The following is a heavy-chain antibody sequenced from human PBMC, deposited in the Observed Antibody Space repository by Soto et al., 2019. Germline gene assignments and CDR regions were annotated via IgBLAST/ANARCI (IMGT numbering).Heavy chain of an antibody. CDR1: GGSISSSNW. CDR2: IYHSGST. CDR3: ARDKDYYGSGSYYRGWFDP. D-gene: IGHD3-10*01. Sequence: QVQLQESGPGLVKPSGTLSLTCAVSGGSISSSNWWSWVRQPPGKGLEWIGGIYHSGSTNYKRSLKSRVTLSVDKYKHQFSLKLSSVTAADTAVYYCARDKDYYGSGSYYRGWFDPWGQGTLVTVSS. V-gene: IGHV4-4*02. J-gene: IGHJ5*02.